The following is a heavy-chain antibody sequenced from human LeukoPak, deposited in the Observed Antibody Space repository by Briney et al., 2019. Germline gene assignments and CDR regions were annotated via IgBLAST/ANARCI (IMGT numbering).Heavy chain of an antibody. CDR2: MYHSGST. V-gene: IGHV4-38-2*02. Sequence: NPSETLSLTCTVSNYSISTDYYWGWIRPPPGKGLEWIGTMYHSGSTYYNPSLKSRLTISVDTSKNHFSLKLSSVTGADTAVYYCTSVYCGGSSCYSDSWGQGTLVTVSS. CDR3: TSVYCGGSSCYSDS. CDR1: NYSISTDYY. J-gene: IGHJ4*02. D-gene: IGHD2-15*01.